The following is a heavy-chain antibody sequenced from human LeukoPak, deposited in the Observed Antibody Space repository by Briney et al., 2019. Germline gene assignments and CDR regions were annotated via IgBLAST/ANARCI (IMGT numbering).Heavy chain of an antibody. CDR2: ISSSSSYI. CDR3: ARLCIVGTKSAFDI. CDR1: GFTFSSYG. J-gene: IGHJ3*02. Sequence: GGSLRLSCAASGFTFSSYGMNWVRQAPGEGMEWVSFISSSSSYINYADSVKGRFTISRDDAKKSLYLQMNSLRAEDTAVYYCARLCIVGTKSAFDIWGQGTMVTVSS. D-gene: IGHD1-26*01. V-gene: IGHV3-21*01.